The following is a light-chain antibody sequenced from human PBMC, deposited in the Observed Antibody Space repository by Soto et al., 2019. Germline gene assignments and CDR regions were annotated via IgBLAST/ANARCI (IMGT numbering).Light chain of an antibody. Sequence: DIQMPQSPSSVSASVGDRVTITCRASQHIGSWLAWYQLKPGKAPKLLVYAASSLQSGVPSRFSGSGSSTDFTLTISSLQPEDFATYYWQQANSLPHYTCGQGTKLDVK. V-gene: IGKV1-12*01. CDR2: AAS. J-gene: IGKJ2*01. CDR3: QQANSLPHYT. CDR1: QHIGSW.